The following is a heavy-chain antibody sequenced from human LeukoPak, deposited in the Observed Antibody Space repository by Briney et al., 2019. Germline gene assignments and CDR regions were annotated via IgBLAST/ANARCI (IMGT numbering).Heavy chain of an antibody. D-gene: IGHD6-19*01. Sequence: PGGSLRLSCAASGFTFSSYAMSWVRQAPGKGLEWVSYISNTDETRTYADSVKGRFTISRENAKNSLHLEMNSLRAEDTAVYYCAREIVSAVAGNFDYWGQGTLVTVSS. CDR2: ISNTDETR. CDR1: GFTFSSYA. V-gene: IGHV3-48*03. J-gene: IGHJ4*02. CDR3: AREIVSAVAGNFDY.